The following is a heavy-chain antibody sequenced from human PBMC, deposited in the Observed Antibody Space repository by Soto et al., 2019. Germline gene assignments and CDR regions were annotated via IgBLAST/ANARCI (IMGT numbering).Heavy chain of an antibody. D-gene: IGHD4-17*01. CDR3: ASAGWDYGDYLASFDL. V-gene: IGHV1-69*06. CDR2: IIPSFGTA. CDR1: GGTFSSYA. Sequence: QVQLVQSGAEVKKPGSSVKVSCKASGGTFSSYAISWVRQAPGQGLEWMGGIIPSFGTANYAQKFQGRVTITADKSTSTAYMELSSLRSEDTAVYYCASAGWDYGDYLASFDLWGRGTLVTVSS. J-gene: IGHJ2*01.